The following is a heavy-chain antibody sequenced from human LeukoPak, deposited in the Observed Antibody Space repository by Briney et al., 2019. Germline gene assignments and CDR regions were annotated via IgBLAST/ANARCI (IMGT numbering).Heavy chain of an antibody. D-gene: IGHD3-10*01. CDR3: ARANMVRGVGLFFDRNWFDP. Sequence: ASVKVSCKASGYTFTGYYMHWVRQAPGQGLEWMGWINPNSGGTNYAQKFQGRVTMTRDTSISTAYMELSGLRSDDTAVYYCARANMVRGVGLFFDRNWFDPWGQGTLVTVSS. CDR2: INPNSGGT. CDR1: GYTFTGYY. V-gene: IGHV1-2*02. J-gene: IGHJ5*02.